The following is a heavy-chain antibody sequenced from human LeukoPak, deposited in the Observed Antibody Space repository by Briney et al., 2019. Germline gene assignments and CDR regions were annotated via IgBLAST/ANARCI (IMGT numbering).Heavy chain of an antibody. J-gene: IGHJ5*02. V-gene: IGHV4-59*01. D-gene: IGHD6-13*01. CDR1: GGSISSYY. CDR3: ARRLDSSSWYELNWFDP. CDR2: IYYSGST. Sequence: PSETLSLTCTVSGGSISSYYWSWIRQPPGKGLEWIGYIYYSGSTNYNPSLKSRVTISVDTSKNQFSLKLSSVTAADTAVYYCARRLDSSSWYELNWFDPWGQGTLVTVSS.